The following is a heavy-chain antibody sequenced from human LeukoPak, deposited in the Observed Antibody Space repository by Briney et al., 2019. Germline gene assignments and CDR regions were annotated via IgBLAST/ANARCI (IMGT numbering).Heavy chain of an antibody. D-gene: IGHD3-10*01. CDR1: GFTFSSYW. V-gene: IGHV3-7*01. Sequence: GGSLRLSCAASGFTFSSYWMSWVRQAPGKGLEWVANIKQGGSEKYYVDSVKGRFTISRDNAKNSLYLQMNSLRAEDTAVYYCASRRMGYYGSGSYYYYYYYMDVWGKGTTVTVSS. J-gene: IGHJ6*03. CDR2: IKQGGSEK. CDR3: ASRRMGYYGSGSYYYYYYYMDV.